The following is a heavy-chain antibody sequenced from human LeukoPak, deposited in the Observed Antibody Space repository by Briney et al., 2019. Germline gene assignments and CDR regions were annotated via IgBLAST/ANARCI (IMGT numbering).Heavy chain of an antibody. CDR1: GGTFSSYA. Sequence: SVQVSCKASGGTFSSYAISWVRQAPGQGLEWMGRIIPILGIANYAQKFQGRVTITADKSTSTAYMELSSLRSEDTAVYYCARDPRYDSSGYYYFDYWGQGTLVTVSS. CDR2: IIPILGIA. CDR3: ARDPRYDSSGYYYFDY. D-gene: IGHD3-22*01. V-gene: IGHV1-69*04. J-gene: IGHJ4*02.